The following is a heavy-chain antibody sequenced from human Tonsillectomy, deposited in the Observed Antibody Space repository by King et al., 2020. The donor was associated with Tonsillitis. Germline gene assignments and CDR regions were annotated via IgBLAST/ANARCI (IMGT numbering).Heavy chain of an antibody. D-gene: IGHD6-19*01. CDR3: ARERLYSSGWGIDY. Sequence: VQLVESGGGVVQPGRSLSLSCAASGFSFSSNGMHWVRQAPGKGLEWVAVISFDGSNKNYADSVKGRFTISRDNSNNTLFLHMTSLRAEDTAVYYCARERLYSSGWGIDYWGQGALLSVSS. CDR2: ISFDGSNK. J-gene: IGHJ4*02. CDR1: GFSFSSNG. V-gene: IGHV3-33*05.